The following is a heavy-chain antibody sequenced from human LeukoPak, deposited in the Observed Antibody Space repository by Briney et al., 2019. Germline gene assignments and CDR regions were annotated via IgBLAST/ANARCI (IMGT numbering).Heavy chain of an antibody. CDR2: IYYIGST. V-gene: IGHV4-61*01. CDR3: ARVEWFGELSPFDI. D-gene: IGHD3-10*01. Sequence: PSETLSLTCTVSGGSVSSGTYYWSWIRQPPGEGLEWIGYIYYIGSTNYNPSLKSRVTISVDTSKNQFSLKLSSVTGADTAVYYCARVEWFGELSPFDIWGQGTMVTVSS. J-gene: IGHJ3*02. CDR1: GGSVSSGTYY.